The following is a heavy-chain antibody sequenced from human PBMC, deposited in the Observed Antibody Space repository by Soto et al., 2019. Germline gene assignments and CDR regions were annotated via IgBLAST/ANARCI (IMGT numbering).Heavy chain of an antibody. CDR3: ARPAAVESRWFDP. CDR2: ISYGGSNK. CDR1: GFTFRSYA. Sequence: QPGGSLRLSCAASGFTFRSYAMHWVRQAPGKGLEWVAVISYGGSNKYYADSVKGRSTISRDNSKYTLYLQMNSLRAEDTAVYCCARPAAVESRWFDPWGQGTLVTVSS. J-gene: IGHJ5*02. V-gene: IGHV3-30*01. D-gene: IGHD2-2*01.